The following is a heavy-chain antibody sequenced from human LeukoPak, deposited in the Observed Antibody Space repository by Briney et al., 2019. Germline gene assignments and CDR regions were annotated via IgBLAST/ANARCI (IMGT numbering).Heavy chain of an antibody. V-gene: IGHV1-2*02. J-gene: IGHJ4*02. CDR2: INPNSGGT. Sequence: ASVKVSCKASGYTFTSYGISWVRQAPGQGLEWMGWINPNSGGTNYAQKFQVRVTMTRDTSMSTAYMELSRLRSDDTAVYYCARDRYCTNGVCYPGYFDYWGQGTLVTVSS. D-gene: IGHD2-8*01. CDR3: ARDRYCTNGVCYPGYFDY. CDR1: GYTFTSYG.